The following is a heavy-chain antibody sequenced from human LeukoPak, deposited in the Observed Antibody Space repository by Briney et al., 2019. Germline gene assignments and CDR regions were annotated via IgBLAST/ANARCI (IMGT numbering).Heavy chain of an antibody. CDR3: ARNQQLGGHSYYYYGMDV. D-gene: IGHD3-16*01. J-gene: IGHJ6*02. V-gene: IGHV3-23*01. CDR1: GFTFSSYA. Sequence: GGSLRLSCAASGFTFSSYAMSWVRQAPGKGLEWVSGISGGGVTTYYADSVKGRFTISRDNSKNTLYLQMNSLRADDTAIYYCARNQQLGGHSYYYYGMDVWGQGTTVAVSS. CDR2: ISGGGVTT.